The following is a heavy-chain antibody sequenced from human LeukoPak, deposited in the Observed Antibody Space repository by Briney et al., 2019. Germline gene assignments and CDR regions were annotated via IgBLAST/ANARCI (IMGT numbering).Heavy chain of an antibody. J-gene: IGHJ4*02. D-gene: IGHD1-26*01. CDR1: GGSISSGSYY. CDR2: IYSSGST. CDR3: ATVGATMQAVDY. Sequence: NASETLSLTCTVSGGSISSGSYYWSWIRQPAGKGLEWIGRIYSSGSTNYNPSLKSRVTISLDTSKNQFSLKLSSVTAADTAVYYCATVGATMQAVDYWGQGTLVTVSS. V-gene: IGHV4-61*02.